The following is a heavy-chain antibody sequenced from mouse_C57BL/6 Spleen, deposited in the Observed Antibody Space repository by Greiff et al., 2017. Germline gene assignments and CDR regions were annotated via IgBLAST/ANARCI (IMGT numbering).Heavy chain of an antibody. CDR1: GYTFTSYW. V-gene: IGHV1-69*01. D-gene: IGHD1-1*01. CDR3: APRRYGSSRYWYFDV. Sequence: QVQLQQPGAELVMPGASVKLSCKASGYTFTSYWMHWVKQRPGQGLEWIGEIDPSDSYTNYNQKFKGKSTLTVDKSSSTAYMQLSSLTSEDSAVXYCAPRRYGSSRYWYFDVWGTGTTVTVSS. J-gene: IGHJ1*03. CDR2: IDPSDSYT.